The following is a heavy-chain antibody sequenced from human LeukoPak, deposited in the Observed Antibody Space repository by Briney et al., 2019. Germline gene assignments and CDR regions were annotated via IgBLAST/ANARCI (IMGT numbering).Heavy chain of an antibody. CDR2: TYYRSRWYT. CDR3: ARDLGPGRAFWFDP. D-gene: IGHD3-10*01. Sequence: SQTLSLTCAISGDSFSSTSAGWNWIRQSPSRGLEWLGRTYYRSRWYTDYAVSVESQVTIKPDTSKNHFSLQLNSVTPEDTAVYYCARDLGPGRAFWFDPWGQGTLVIVSS. V-gene: IGHV6-1*01. CDR1: GDSFSSTSAG. J-gene: IGHJ5*02.